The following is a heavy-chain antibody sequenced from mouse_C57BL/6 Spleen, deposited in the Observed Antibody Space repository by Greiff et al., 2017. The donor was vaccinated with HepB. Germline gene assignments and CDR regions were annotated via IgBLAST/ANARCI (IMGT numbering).Heavy chain of an antibody. CDR1: GFNIKDYY. J-gene: IGHJ1*03. CDR3: TTCYYGSSYVDWYFDV. V-gene: IGHV14-1*01. CDR2: IDPEDGDT. Sequence: EVQLQQSGAELVRPGASVKLSCTASGFNIKDYYMHWVKQRPEQGLEWIGRIDPEDGDTEYAPKFQGKATMTADTSSNTAYLQLSSLTSEDTAVYYCTTCYYGSSYVDWYFDVWGTGTTVTVSS. D-gene: IGHD1-1*01.